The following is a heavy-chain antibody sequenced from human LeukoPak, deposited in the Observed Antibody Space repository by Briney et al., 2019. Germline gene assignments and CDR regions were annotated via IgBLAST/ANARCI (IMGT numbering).Heavy chain of an antibody. CDR1: GGFISSGGYY. CDR3: ARDADRTYSSSWYSYYYYGMDV. D-gene: IGHD6-13*01. Sequence: SETLSLTCTVSGGFISSGGYYWSWIRQHPGKGLEWIGYIYCSGSTYYNPSLKSRVTISVDTSKNQFSLKLSSVTAADTAVYYCARDADRTYSSSWYSYYYYGMDVWGQGTTVTVSS. CDR2: IYCSGST. V-gene: IGHV4-31*03. J-gene: IGHJ6*02.